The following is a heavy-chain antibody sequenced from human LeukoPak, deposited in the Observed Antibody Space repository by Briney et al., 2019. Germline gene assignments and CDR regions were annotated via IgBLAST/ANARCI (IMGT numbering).Heavy chain of an antibody. J-gene: IGHJ5*02. V-gene: IGHV4-34*01. CDR1: GGSFSGYY. CDR3: ARGRRFSEWLFNWFDP. Sequence: SETLSLTCAVYGGSFSGYYWSWIRQPPGKGLEWIGEINHSGSTNYNPSLKSRVTISVDTSKNQFSLKLSSVTAADTAVYYCARGRRFSEWLFNWFDPWGQGTLVTVSS. CDR2: INHSGST. D-gene: IGHD3-3*01.